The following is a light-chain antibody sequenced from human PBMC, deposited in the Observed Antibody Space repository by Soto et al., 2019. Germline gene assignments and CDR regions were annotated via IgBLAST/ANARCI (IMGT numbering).Light chain of an antibody. J-gene: IGLJ3*02. CDR3: SSNTTSSPVV. V-gene: IGLV2-14*03. CDR2: DVS. Sequence: QSALTQPASVSGSPGQSITISCSGTNSDVGDYAYVSWYQHHPGKAPKLMIYDVSNRPSGVSNRFSGSKSGNTASLTISGLQAEDEADYYCSSNTTSSPVVFGGGTKLTV. CDR1: NSDVGDYAY.